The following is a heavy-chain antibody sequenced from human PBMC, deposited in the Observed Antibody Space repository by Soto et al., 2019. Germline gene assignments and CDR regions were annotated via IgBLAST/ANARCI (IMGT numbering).Heavy chain of an antibody. V-gene: IGHV3-33*01. D-gene: IGHD2-15*01. CDR1: GFTFSTYG. J-gene: IGHJ4*02. Sequence: QVQLVESGGGVVQPGRSLRLSCAASGFTFSTYGMHWVRQAPGKGLEWVAVIWYDGSNKYYADSVKGRFTISRDNSRDTLYLQMNSLRAEDTAVYYCARAGGPFDYWGQGTLVTVSS. CDR3: ARAGGPFDY. CDR2: IWYDGSNK.